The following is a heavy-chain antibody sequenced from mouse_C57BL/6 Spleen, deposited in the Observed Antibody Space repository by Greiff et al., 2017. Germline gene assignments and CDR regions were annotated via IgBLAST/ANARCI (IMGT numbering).Heavy chain of an antibody. CDR1: GYSITSGYY. CDR2: ISYDGSN. Sequence: EVQLQQSGPGLVKPSQSLFLTCSVTGYSITSGYYWNWIRQFPGNKLEWMGYISYDGSNNYNPSLKNRISITRDTSKNQFFLKLNSVTTEDTATYYCARRGTGSAWFAYWGQGTLVTVSA. CDR3: ARRGTGSAWFAY. V-gene: IGHV3-6*01. D-gene: IGHD4-1*01. J-gene: IGHJ3*01.